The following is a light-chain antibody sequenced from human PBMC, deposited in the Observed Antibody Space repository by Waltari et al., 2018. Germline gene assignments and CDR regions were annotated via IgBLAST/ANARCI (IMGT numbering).Light chain of an antibody. CDR2: WAS. CDR3: QQCYDVPIT. Sequence: DIVMTQSPDSLAVSLGERATINCKSSQSVLYSSDNKNYLVWYQQKPGQPPKWLIYWASTRESGVPDRFSGSGSGTDFTLTISSLQAEDVAVYYCQQCYDVPITFGQGTRLEIK. J-gene: IGKJ5*01. V-gene: IGKV4-1*01. CDR1: QSVLYSSDNKNY.